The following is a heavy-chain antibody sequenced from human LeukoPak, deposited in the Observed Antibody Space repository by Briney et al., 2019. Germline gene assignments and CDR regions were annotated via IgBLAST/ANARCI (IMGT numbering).Heavy chain of an antibody. V-gene: IGHV3-74*01. CDR3: VKTAPSAYGLLFDY. CDR2: ISSDGSST. CDR1: AFTFSNYW. J-gene: IGHJ4*02. Sequence: GGSLRLSCAASAFTFSNYWMHWVRQAPGKGLVWVSRISSDGSSTSYADSVKGRFTISRDNAKNTLYLQMSSLRAEDTAVYYCVKTAPSAYGLLFDYWGQGTLVTVSS. D-gene: IGHD3-10*01.